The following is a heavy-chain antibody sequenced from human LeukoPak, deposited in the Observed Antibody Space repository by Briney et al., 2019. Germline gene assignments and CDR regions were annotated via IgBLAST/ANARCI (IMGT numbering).Heavy chain of an antibody. Sequence: PGGSLRLSCAASGFTFSTYWMHWVRQVPGKGLVWVSHINSGGSGTSYADSVKGRFTISRDNAKNTLYLQMNSLRVEDTAVYYCARPPAYDSRNYYFAYWGQGILVTVSS. CDR1: GFTFSTYW. CDR3: ARPPAYDSRNYYFAY. J-gene: IGHJ4*02. CDR2: INSGGSGT. V-gene: IGHV3-74*01. D-gene: IGHD3-22*01.